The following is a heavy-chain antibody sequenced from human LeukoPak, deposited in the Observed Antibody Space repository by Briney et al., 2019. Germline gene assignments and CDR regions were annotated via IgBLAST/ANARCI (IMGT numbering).Heavy chain of an antibody. J-gene: IGHJ4*02. Sequence: GGSLRLSCAASGFTFSSYAMSWVRQAPGKGLEWVSAISGSGGSAYYADSVKGRFTISRDNSKNTLYLQMNSLRAEDTAVYYCAKEGSVLWFGELLRYFDYWGQGTLVTVSS. V-gene: IGHV3-23*01. CDR1: GFTFSSYA. CDR2: ISGSGGSA. D-gene: IGHD3-10*01. CDR3: AKEGSVLWFGELLRYFDY.